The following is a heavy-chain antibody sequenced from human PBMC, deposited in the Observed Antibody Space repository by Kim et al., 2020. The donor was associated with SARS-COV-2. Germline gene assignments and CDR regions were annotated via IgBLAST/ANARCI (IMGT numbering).Heavy chain of an antibody. Sequence: GGSLRLSCAASGFTFSNAWMSWVRQAPGKGLEWVGRIKSKTDGGTTDYAAPVKGRFTISRDDSKNTLYLQMNSLKTEDTAVYYCTTDRGYSYGQRGGWGQGTLVTVSS. CDR2: IKSKTDGGTT. CDR3: TTDRGYSYGQRGG. V-gene: IGHV3-15*01. J-gene: IGHJ4*02. D-gene: IGHD5-18*01. CDR1: GFTFSNAW.